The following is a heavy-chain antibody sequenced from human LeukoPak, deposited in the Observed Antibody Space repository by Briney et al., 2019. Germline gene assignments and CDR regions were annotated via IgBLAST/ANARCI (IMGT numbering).Heavy chain of an antibody. CDR2: IYPRDGST. J-gene: IGHJ4*02. V-gene: IGHV1-46*01. CDR1: GYSFTSNY. CDR3: ARDQEGFDY. Sequence: ASVKVSCKVSGYSFTSNYIHWVRQAPGQGLEWMGMIYPRDGSTSYAQRFQDRVTVTRDTSTSTVHMELSGLRSEDTAIYYCARDQEGFDYWGQGTLVTVSS.